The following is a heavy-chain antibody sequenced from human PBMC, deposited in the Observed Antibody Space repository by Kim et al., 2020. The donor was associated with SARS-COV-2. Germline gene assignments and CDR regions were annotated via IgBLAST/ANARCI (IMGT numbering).Heavy chain of an antibody. D-gene: IGHD6-13*01. Sequence: SETLSLTCAVYGGSFSGYYWSWIRQPPGKGLEWIGEINHSGSTNYNPSLKSRVTISVDTSKNQFSLKLSSVTAADTAVYYCARISSSWPNYYYYYGMDVWGQGTTVTVSS. CDR2: INHSGST. V-gene: IGHV4-34*01. CDR3: ARISSSWPNYYYYYGMDV. CDR1: GGSFSGYY. J-gene: IGHJ6*02.